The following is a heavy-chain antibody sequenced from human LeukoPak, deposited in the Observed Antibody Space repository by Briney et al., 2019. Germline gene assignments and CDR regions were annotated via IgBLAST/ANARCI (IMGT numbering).Heavy chain of an antibody. CDR3: ARDLSMFYYYGMDV. J-gene: IGHJ6*02. V-gene: IGHV3-30-3*01. D-gene: IGHD3-10*02. CDR1: EFTFSTYA. Sequence: GGSLRLSCAASEFTFSTYAMHWVRQAPGKGLEWVAVISYDGNNKYYSDSVKGRFTTSRDNSKNTLSLQMDSLRAEDTAVYYCARDLSMFYYYGMDVWGQGTTVTVSS. CDR2: ISYDGNNK.